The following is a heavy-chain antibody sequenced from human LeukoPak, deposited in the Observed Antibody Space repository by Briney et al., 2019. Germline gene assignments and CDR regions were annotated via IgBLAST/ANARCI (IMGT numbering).Heavy chain of an antibody. Sequence: PGGSLRLSCAASGFTFSSYGMHWVRQAPGKGLEWVAFISYDGSNKYYADSVKGRFTISRDNSKNTLYLQMNSLRAEDTAVYYCAKDYVATINYYYYMDVWGKGTTVTVSS. CDR2: ISYDGSNK. V-gene: IGHV3-30*18. J-gene: IGHJ6*03. CDR1: GFTFSSYG. CDR3: AKDYVATINYYYYMDV. D-gene: IGHD5-12*01.